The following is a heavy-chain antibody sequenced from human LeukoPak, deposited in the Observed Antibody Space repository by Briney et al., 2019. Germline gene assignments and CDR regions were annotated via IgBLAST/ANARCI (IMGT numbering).Heavy chain of an antibody. J-gene: IGHJ4*02. V-gene: IGHV3-33*01. D-gene: IGHD3-22*01. CDR2: IWHDGSNK. CDR1: GFTFSSYG. CDR3: ARDTQSAYYDSSATPGY. Sequence: GGSLRLSCAASGFTFSSYGMHWVRQAPGKGLEWVAVIWHDGSNKYYADSVKGRFTISRDNSKNTLYLQMNSLRAEDTAVYYCARDTQSAYYDSSATPGYWGQGTLVTVSS.